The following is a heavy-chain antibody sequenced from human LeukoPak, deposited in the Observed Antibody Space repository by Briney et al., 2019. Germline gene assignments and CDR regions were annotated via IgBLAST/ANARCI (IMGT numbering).Heavy chain of an antibody. CDR3: ARVVDYDTSGYQTKNWFDP. D-gene: IGHD3-22*01. CDR2: IYVGDSDT. CDR1: GNSFTTYW. Sequence: GESLKISCKGSGNSFTTYWIGWVRQMPGKGLEWMGIIYVGDSDTRYRPSFQGQVTTSVDKSINTAYLQWSSLKASDTTMYYCARVVDYDTSGYQTKNWFDPWGQGTLVTVSS. V-gene: IGHV5-51*01. J-gene: IGHJ5*01.